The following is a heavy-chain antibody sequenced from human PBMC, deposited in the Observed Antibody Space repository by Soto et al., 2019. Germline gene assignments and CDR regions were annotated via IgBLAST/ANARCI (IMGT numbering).Heavy chain of an antibody. Sequence: QVQLVESGGGVVQPGGSLRLSCAASGFTFSNYGMHWVRQAPGKGLESVAVIWYDGSNKYYADSVKGRFTISRDNSKNTMYLQVISLRAEDTAVYYCARDYSLYYGMDVWGQGTTVTVSS. CDR3: ARDYSLYYGMDV. D-gene: IGHD2-15*01. J-gene: IGHJ6*02. CDR1: GFTFSNYG. V-gene: IGHV3-33*01. CDR2: IWYDGSNK.